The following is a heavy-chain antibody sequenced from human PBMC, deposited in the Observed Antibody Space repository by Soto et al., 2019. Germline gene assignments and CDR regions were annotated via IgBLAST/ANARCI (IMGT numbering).Heavy chain of an antibody. J-gene: IGHJ4*02. D-gene: IGHD5-12*01. CDR2: VRGGGDVT. Sequence: EVQLLESGGGLGQPGGSLRLSCAASGFTFSSYAMTWVRQAPGKGLEWVSGVRGGGDVTSYADSVKGRFTISRDNSKNTLHLEMNSLRAEDTAVYYCAKLQEDSGLLASYIDCWGQGTLVTVSA. CDR3: AKLQEDSGLLASYIDC. V-gene: IGHV3-23*01. CDR1: GFTFSSYA.